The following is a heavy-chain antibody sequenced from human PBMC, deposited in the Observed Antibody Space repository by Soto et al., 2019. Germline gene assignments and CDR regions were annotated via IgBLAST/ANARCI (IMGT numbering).Heavy chain of an antibody. J-gene: IGHJ4*01. Sequence: SVKVSCAASGYTFTRYDMHWVRERPGQGLERMGIINTSAGSTSYAQKFQGRVTMTRDTSTSTVYMALSSLRSADTAVYYCATVLDSGAYVIHYCGQ. D-gene: IGHD4-17*01. V-gene: IGHV1-46*01. CDR2: INTSAGST. CDR1: GYTFTRYD. CDR3: ATVLDSGAYVIHY.